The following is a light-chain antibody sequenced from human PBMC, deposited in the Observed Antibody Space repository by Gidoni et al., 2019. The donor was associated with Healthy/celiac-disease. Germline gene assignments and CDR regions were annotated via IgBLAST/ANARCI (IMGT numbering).Light chain of an antibody. CDR2: LGS. J-gene: IGKJ4*01. Sequence: DIEMTQSPLSLPVTPGEPASISCRSSQSLLHSNGYNYLDWYLQKPGQSPQLLIYLGSNRASGVPDRFSGSGSGTDFTLKISRVEAEDVGVYYCMQALQTLLLTFGGGTKVEIK. V-gene: IGKV2-28*01. CDR1: QSLLHSNGYNY. CDR3: MQALQTLLLT.